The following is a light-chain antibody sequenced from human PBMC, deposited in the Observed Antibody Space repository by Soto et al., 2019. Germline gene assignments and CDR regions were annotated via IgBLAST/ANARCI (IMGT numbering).Light chain of an antibody. V-gene: IGLV3-21*02. J-gene: IGLJ3*02. CDR2: DDS. Sequence: SYELTQPPSVSVAPGQTARFTCGENNIGSKSVHWYQQKPGQAPVLVVYDDSDRPSATPERFSGSNSGNTAALTISRVEAGAEAGYYCQVWDRSGDHPYWVFGGGTKLTVL. CDR3: QVWDRSGDHPYWV. CDR1: NIGSKS.